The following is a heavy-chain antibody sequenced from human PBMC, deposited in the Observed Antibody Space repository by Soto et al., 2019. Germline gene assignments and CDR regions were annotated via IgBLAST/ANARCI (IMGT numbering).Heavy chain of an antibody. CDR2: INVANGVT. V-gene: IGHV1-3*01. CDR3: LRRHVSATGIDWFDP. Sequence: ASLEVSCKASGYTFTSYGIHWVRQAPGQRLEWMGWINVANGVTIYLPKFQGRVTSTRDTSASTAYMELSSLRSEDAAVYYCLRRHVSATGIDWFDPWGHGGLVNVA. J-gene: IGHJ5*02. D-gene: IGHD6-13*01. CDR1: GYTFTSYG.